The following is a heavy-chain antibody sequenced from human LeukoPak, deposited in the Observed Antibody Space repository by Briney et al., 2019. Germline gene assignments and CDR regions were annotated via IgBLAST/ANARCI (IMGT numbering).Heavy chain of an antibody. CDR3: ARDSNAAVADY. Sequence: PGGALRLSCAASGFTFSSYAMHWVRQAPGKRLEWVAVISYDGSNKYYADSVKGRFTISRDNSKNTLYLQMNSLRAEDTAVYYCARDSNAAVADYWGQGTLVTVSS. CDR2: ISYDGSNK. J-gene: IGHJ4*02. D-gene: IGHD6-19*01. CDR1: GFTFSSYA. V-gene: IGHV3-30*04.